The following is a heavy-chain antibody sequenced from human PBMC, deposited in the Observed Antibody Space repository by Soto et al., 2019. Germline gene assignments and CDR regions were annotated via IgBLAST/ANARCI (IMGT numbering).Heavy chain of an antibody. J-gene: IGHJ3*02. CDR2: ISGSGGST. D-gene: IGHD2-15*01. V-gene: IGHV3-23*01. CDR1: GFTFSSYA. Sequence: GGSLRLSCAASGFTFSSYAMSWVRQAPGKGLEWVSAISGSGGSTYYADSVKGRFTISRDNSKNTLYLQMNSLRAEDTAVYYCAKDCPLIVVVAAIDAFDIWGQGTMVTVSS. CDR3: AKDCPLIVVVAAIDAFDI.